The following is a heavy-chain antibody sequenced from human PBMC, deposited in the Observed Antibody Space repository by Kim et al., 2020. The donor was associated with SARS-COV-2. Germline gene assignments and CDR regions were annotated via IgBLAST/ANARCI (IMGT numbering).Heavy chain of an antibody. D-gene: IGHD2-8*01. V-gene: IGHV1-8*02. J-gene: IGHJ4*02. CDR1: GYTFSSYD. CDR3: ARGRLTNYLIDY. Sequence: ASVKVSCKAAGYTFSSYDINWVRQAPGQGLEWMGWMNPNFGNTGYAQKFQGRVTMTRDASMNTAYMELSSLRSEDTALYYCARGRLTNYLIDYWCQ. CDR2: MNPNFGNT.